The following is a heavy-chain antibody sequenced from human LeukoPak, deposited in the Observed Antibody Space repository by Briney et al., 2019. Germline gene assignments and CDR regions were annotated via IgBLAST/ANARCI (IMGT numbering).Heavy chain of an antibody. V-gene: IGHV1-2*02. CDR2: INPNSGGT. CDR3: ARDLKSSLRFDP. Sequence: ASVKVSCKASGYTFTGYYMHWVRQAPGQGLEWMGWINPNSGGTNYAQKFQGRVTMTRDTSISTAYMELSSLRSEDTAVYYCARDLKSSLRFDPWGQGTLVTVSS. J-gene: IGHJ5*02. D-gene: IGHD1-26*01. CDR1: GYTFTGYY.